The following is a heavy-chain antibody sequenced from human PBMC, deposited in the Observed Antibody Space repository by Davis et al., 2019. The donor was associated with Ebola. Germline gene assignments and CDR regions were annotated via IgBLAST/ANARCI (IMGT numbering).Heavy chain of an antibody. D-gene: IGHD4-17*01. CDR1: RYSFSDYA. Sequence: ASAVNVSRLTSRYSFSDYAISELRQALAEGPEWIGGRKEYNGHTNCAPIFQGRVTVSTDTSTSIAYIELRSLRSDDTALYYCARDATTVRTSWFDPWGQGTLVTVSS. J-gene: IGHJ5*02. CDR2: RKEYNGHT. V-gene: IGHV1-18*01. CDR3: ARDATTVRTSWFDP.